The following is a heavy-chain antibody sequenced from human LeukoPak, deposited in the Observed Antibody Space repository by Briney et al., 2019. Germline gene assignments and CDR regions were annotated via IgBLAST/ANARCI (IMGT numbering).Heavy chain of an antibody. D-gene: IGHD3-22*01. CDR1: GASFISGDQY. J-gene: IGHJ4*02. CDR3: SRGLDSRKLGY. V-gene: IGHV4-31*03. Sequence: SETLSLTCTVSGASFISGDQYWNWIRQSPGKGLEWIGSIHPSGMLYNNPSLESRVTISIDTSKNQFSLNLNSVTAADTAVYFCSRGLDSRKLGYWGQGTLVPVSS. CDR2: IHPSGML.